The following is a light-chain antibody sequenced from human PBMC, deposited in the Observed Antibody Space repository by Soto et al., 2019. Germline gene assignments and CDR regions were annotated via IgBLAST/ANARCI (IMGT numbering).Light chain of an antibody. CDR2: DAS. J-gene: IGKJ5*01. CDR3: QQYHRSSIT. CDR1: QSLNNE. V-gene: IGKV1-5*01. Sequence: DIQMTQSPSTLSASVGDRVTITCRASQSLNNELAWYQQKPGKAPNLLMYDASTLERGVPSRFSGTGSATEFTLTISSLQPDDFATYYCQQYHRSSITFGQGTRLEIK.